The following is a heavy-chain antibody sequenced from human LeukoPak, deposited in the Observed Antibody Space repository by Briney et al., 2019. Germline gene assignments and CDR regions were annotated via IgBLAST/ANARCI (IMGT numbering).Heavy chain of an antibody. V-gene: IGHV4-61*02. CDR3: AGHCSGGSCYPGAGYYMDV. J-gene: IGHJ6*03. Sequence: SETLSLTCTVSGGSISSGSYYWSWIRQPAGKGLEWIGRIYTSGSTNYNPSLKNRVTISVDTSKNQFSLKLSSVTAADTAVYYCAGHCSGGSCYPGAGYYMDVWGKGTTVTVSS. D-gene: IGHD2-15*01. CDR2: IYTSGST. CDR1: GGSISSGSYY.